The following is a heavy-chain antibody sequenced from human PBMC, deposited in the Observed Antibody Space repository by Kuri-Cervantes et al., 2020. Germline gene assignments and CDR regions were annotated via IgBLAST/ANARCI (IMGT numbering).Heavy chain of an antibody. V-gene: IGHV3-74*01. CDR2: INSDGSST. CDR1: GFTFSSYW. Sequence: GESLKISCAASGFTFSSYWMHWVRQAPGKGLVWVSRINSDGSSTSYADSVKGRFTISRDNSKNTLYLQMNSLRAEDTAVYYCARDPGYSYGYGGYFDLWGRGTLVTVSS. J-gene: IGHJ2*01. D-gene: IGHD5-18*01. CDR3: ARDPGYSYGYGGYFDL.